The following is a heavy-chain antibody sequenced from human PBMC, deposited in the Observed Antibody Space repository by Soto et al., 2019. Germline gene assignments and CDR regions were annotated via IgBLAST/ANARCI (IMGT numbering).Heavy chain of an antibody. Sequence: EVQLVESGGGLVQPGGSLRLSCVASGFTFSTDTMNWVRQAPGKGLEWVAHISTNGATRYYADSVKGRFTISRDNAKTSLYLQMDSLRHEDTAVYYCARFFGSGFDYWGQGTLVTVSS. CDR1: GFTFSTDT. V-gene: IGHV3-48*02. CDR2: ISTNGATR. D-gene: IGHD6-19*01. J-gene: IGHJ4*02. CDR3: ARFFGSGFDY.